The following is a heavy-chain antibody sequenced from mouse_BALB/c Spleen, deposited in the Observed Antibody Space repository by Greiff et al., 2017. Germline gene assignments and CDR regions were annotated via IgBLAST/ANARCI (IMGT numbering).Heavy chain of an antibody. J-gene: IGHJ3*01. V-gene: IGHV5-4*02. CDR3: ARDHGFAY. CDR1: GFTFSDYY. Sequence: EVQVVESGGGLVKPGGSLKLSCAASGFTFSDYYMYWVRQTPEKRLECVATISDGGSYTYYPDSVKGRFTISRDNAKNNLYLQMSSLKSEDTAMYYCARDHGFAYWGQGTLVTVSA. CDR2: ISDGGSYT.